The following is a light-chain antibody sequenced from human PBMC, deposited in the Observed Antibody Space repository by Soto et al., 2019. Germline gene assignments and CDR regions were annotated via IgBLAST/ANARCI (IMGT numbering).Light chain of an antibody. CDR3: LQYDYWPPWT. CDR2: GAS. CDR1: QSVGRH. Sequence: EIVMTQSPATLSVSPGERATLSCRASQSVGRHLAWYQQKPGQAPRLLIYGASSRATGIPARFSGSGSGTEFTLTIASLQSEDFAIYYCLQYDYWPPWTFGQGTKVEIK. J-gene: IGKJ1*01. V-gene: IGKV3-15*01.